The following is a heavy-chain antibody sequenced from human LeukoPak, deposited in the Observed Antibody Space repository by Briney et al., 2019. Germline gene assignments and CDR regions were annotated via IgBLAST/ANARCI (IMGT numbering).Heavy chain of an antibody. Sequence: ASVKVSCKASGYTFTSYDINWVRQATGQGLEWMGWVNPNSGNTGYAQKLQGRVTMTRNTSISTAYMELSSLRSEDTAVYYCARDVLRLEGFDPWGQGTLVTVSS. CDR1: GYTFTSYD. CDR2: VNPNSGNT. V-gene: IGHV1-8*01. D-gene: IGHD3-3*01. J-gene: IGHJ5*02. CDR3: ARDVLRLEGFDP.